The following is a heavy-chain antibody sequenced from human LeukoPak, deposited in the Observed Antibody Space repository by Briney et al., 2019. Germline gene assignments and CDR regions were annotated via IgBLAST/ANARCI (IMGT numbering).Heavy chain of an antibody. Sequence: ASVTVSCTASGYTFTSYDINWVRQATGQGLEWMGWMNPNSGNTGYAQKFQGRVTMTRNTSISTAYMELSSLRSEDTAVYYCARALRITMVRGVLDPWGQGTLVTVSS. V-gene: IGHV1-8*01. CDR2: MNPNSGNT. CDR3: ARALRITMVRGVLDP. D-gene: IGHD3-10*01. CDR1: GYTFTSYD. J-gene: IGHJ5*02.